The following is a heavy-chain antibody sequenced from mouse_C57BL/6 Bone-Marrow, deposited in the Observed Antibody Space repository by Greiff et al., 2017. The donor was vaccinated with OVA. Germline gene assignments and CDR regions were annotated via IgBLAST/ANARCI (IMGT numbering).Heavy chain of an antibody. J-gene: IGHJ3*01. D-gene: IGHD2-5*01. CDR1: GYAFSSSW. Sequence: VQRVESGPELVKPGASVKISCKASGYAFSSSWMNWVKQRPGKGLEWIGRIYPGDGDTNYNGKFKGKATLTADKSSSTAYMQLSSLTSEDSAVYFCARPYSNAWFAYWGQGTLVTVSA. CDR3: ARPYSNAWFAY. CDR2: IYPGDGDT. V-gene: IGHV1-82*01.